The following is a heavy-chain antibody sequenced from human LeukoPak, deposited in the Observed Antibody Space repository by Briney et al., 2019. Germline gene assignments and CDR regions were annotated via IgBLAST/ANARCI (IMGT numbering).Heavy chain of an antibody. CDR2: IYYSGST. CDR1: GGSISSYY. D-gene: IGHD3-22*01. Sequence: SETLSLTCTVSGGSISSYYWSWIRQPPGKGLVWIGYIYYSGSTNYNPSLKSRVTISVDTSKNQFSLKLSSVTAADTAVYYCASYYYDSSGYPKSGAFDIWGQGTMVTVSS. CDR3: ASYYYDSSGYPKSGAFDI. J-gene: IGHJ3*02. V-gene: IGHV4-59*01.